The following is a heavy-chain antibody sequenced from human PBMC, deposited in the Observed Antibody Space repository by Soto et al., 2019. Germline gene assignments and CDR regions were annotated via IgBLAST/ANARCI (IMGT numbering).Heavy chain of an antibody. Sequence: QVQLVESGGGWVKPGGSLRLSCAASGLTFSDYYMSWIRQAPGKGLEWVSYISSRGSIIYYGDSVKGRFTISRDNAKNSLYLQMNSLRAEDTAVYYCATVRAYYYDSSGLNDYWGQGTLVTVSS. CDR2: ISSRGSII. CDR3: ATVRAYYYDSSGLNDY. D-gene: IGHD3-22*01. CDR1: GLTFSDYY. V-gene: IGHV3-11*01. J-gene: IGHJ4*02.